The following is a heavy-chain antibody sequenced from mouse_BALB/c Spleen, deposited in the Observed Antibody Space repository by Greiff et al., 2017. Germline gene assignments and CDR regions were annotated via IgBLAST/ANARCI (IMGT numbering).Heavy chain of an antibody. J-gene: IGHJ2*01. CDR3: TRGAY. CDR1: GYTFTDYE. V-gene: IGHV1-15*01. Sequence: QVQLQQSGAELVRPGASVTLSCKASGYTFTDYEMHWVKQTPVHGLEWIGAIDPETGGTAYNQKFKGKATLTADKSSSTAYMELRSLTSEDSAVYYCTRGAYWGQGTTLTVSS. CDR2: IDPETGGT.